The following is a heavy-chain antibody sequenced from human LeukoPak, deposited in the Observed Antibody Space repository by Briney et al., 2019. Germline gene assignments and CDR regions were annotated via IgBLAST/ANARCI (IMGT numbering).Heavy chain of an antibody. V-gene: IGHV1-18*01. CDR3: ARVLLWFGETGYNWFDP. CDR2: ISAYNGNT. D-gene: IGHD3-10*01. J-gene: IGHJ5*02. Sequence: ASVKVSCKASGYTFTSYSISWVRQAPGQGLEWMGWISAYNGNTNYAQKLQGRVTMTTDTSTSTAYMELRSLRSDDTAVYYCARVLLWFGETGYNWFDPWGQGTLVTVSS. CDR1: GYTFTSYS.